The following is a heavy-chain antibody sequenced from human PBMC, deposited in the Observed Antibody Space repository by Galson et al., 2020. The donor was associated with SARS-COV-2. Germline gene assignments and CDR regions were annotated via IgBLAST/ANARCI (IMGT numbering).Heavy chain of an antibody. CDR3: ISELRQGMG. V-gene: IGHV3-73*01. CDR1: GVIFSDSA. CDR2: IRTKANTYAT. D-gene: IGHD6-13*01. J-gene: IGHJ4*02. Sequence: GSLRLSCVASGVIFSDSAIHWVRQASGKGLEWVGRIRTKANTYATGYAASVNGRFTFSRDDSKNTAFLQMNSLKTEDTAVYYCISELRQGMGWGQGTLVTVSS.